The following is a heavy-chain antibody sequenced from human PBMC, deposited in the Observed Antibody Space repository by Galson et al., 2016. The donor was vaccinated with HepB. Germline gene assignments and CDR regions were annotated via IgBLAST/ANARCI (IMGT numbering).Heavy chain of an antibody. J-gene: IGHJ4*02. V-gene: IGHV1-3*04. CDR2: INTGNGNT. D-gene: IGHD3-22*01. Sequence: SVKVSCKASGYIFNNYAIHWVRQAPGQRLEWMGWINTGNGNTKFSQKFQGRVTITRDTSASTAYMDLSSLRFEDTAVYYCARGRSGSHYYDGSAYYYSPYDWGQGTLVTVSS. CDR3: ARGRSGSHYYDGSAYYYSPYD. CDR1: GYIFNNYA.